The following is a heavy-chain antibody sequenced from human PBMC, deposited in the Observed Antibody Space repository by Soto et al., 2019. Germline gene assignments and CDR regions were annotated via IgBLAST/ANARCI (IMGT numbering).Heavy chain of an antibody. D-gene: IGHD3-22*01. V-gene: IGHV4-30-4*08. CDR3: ARGRGYYYGRSGYYFDQ. Sequence: PSVTMCVTSTVAGGKIISGCCCWSWIQKHPGKGLEWIGYIYYSGSTYYNPSLKSRVTISVDTSRNQFSLKLSSVTAADTAVYYCARGRGYYYGRSGYYFDQWGQGALVTVSS. CDR2: IYYSGST. J-gene: IGHJ4*02. CDR1: GGKIISGCCC.